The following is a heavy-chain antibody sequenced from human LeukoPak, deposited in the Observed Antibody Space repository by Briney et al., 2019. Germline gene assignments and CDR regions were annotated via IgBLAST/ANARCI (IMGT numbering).Heavy chain of an antibody. J-gene: IGHJ4*02. D-gene: IGHD6-13*01. V-gene: IGHV4-4*02. CDR1: GFTLSSYW. Sequence: PGGSLRLSCAASGFTLSSYWMSWVRQAPGKGLEWIGEIFHGGNTNYNPSLKSRVTISVDKSNNQFSLKLSSVTAADTAVYYCARNKESNSWYPVFDYWGQGTLVTVSS. CDR2: IFHGGNT. CDR3: ARNKESNSWYPVFDY.